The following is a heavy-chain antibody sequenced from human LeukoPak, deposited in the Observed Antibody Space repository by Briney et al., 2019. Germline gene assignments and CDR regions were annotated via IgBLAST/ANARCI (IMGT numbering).Heavy chain of an antibody. J-gene: IGHJ4*02. CDR1: GFTVSNNY. V-gene: IGHV3-53*01. CDR3: ARGKYSSGWFDY. CDR2: IYTGGST. Sequence: PGRSLRLSCAASGFTVSNNYMSWVRQAPGKGLEWVSFIYTGGSTYYADSVKGRFTISRDNAKNSLYLQMNSLRAEDTAVYYCARGKYSSGWFDYWGQGTLDTVSS. D-gene: IGHD6-19*01.